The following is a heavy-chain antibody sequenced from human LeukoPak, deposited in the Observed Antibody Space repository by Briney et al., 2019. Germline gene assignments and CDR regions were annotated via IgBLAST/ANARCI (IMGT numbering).Heavy chain of an antibody. CDR3: AKDSGYYYDSSGYSQEAYYFDY. J-gene: IGHJ4*02. V-gene: IGHV3-23*01. D-gene: IGHD3-22*01. CDR1: GFPLSSYA. CDR2: TSSSDAGT. Sequence: GGSLRLSCAAFGFPLSSYAMSWVRQAPGKGLEWVSATSSSDAGTYHADSVKGRFAISRDNSKNTLYLQMNSLRAEDTAVYYCAKDSGYYYDSSGYSQEAYYFDYWGQGTLVTVSS.